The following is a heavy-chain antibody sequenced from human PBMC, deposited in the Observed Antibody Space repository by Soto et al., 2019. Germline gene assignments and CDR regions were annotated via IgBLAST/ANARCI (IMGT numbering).Heavy chain of an antibody. D-gene: IGHD3-22*01. CDR3: ARAPPRYYFGGGDDYWGAFDN. CDR2: INPNNGVT. CDR1: GYTVTGYY. J-gene: IGHJ3*02. V-gene: IGHV1-2*02. Sequence: ASVKVSCKASGYTVTGYYIHWVRQAPGQGLEWMGWINPNNGVTGNAVRFQGRVTFTRDSSTNTAYMDLYRLRSDDTALYFCARAPPRYYFGGGDDYWGAFDNWGQGTVVTVSS.